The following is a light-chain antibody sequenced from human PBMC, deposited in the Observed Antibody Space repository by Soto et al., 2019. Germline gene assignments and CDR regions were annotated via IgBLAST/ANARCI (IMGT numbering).Light chain of an antibody. CDR3: ISYTSSSSLYV. CDR1: SSEVGSYNY. Sequence: QSSLTPPASVSGSPGQSITISCTGTSSEVGSYNYVSWYQQHPGKAPKLMIYEVSNRPSGVSNRFSGSKSGNTASLTISGLQAEDEADYYCISYTSSSSLYVFGTGTKVTAL. J-gene: IGLJ1*01. CDR2: EVS. V-gene: IGLV2-14*01.